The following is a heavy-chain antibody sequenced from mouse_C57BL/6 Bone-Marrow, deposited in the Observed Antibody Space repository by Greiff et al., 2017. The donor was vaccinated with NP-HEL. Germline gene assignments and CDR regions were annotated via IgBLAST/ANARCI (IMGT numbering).Heavy chain of an antibody. V-gene: IGHV6-6*01. CDR3: TRRDDYPFDY. CDR2: IRNKANNHAT. D-gene: IGHD2-4*01. J-gene: IGHJ2*01. CDR1: GFTFSDAW. Sequence: EVKVEESGGGSVQPGGSMKLSCAASGFTFSDAWMDWVRQSPEKGLEWVAEIRNKANNHATYYAESVKGRFTISRDDSKSSVYLQMNSLRAEDTGIYYCTRRDDYPFDYWGQGTTLTVSS.